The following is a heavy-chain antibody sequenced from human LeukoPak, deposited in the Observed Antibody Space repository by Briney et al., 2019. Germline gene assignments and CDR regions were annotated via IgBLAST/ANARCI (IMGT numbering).Heavy chain of an antibody. V-gene: IGHV3-15*01. Sequence: KSGGSLRLSCAASGFTFSNAWMSWVRQAPGKGLEWVGRIKSETDGGTTDYAAPVKGRFTISRDDSKNTLYLQMNSLRAEDTAVYYCAKDGSSYYYYGMDVWGQGTTVTVSS. CDR1: GFTFSNAW. J-gene: IGHJ6*02. CDR3: AKDGSSYYYYGMDV. CDR2: IKSETDGGTT.